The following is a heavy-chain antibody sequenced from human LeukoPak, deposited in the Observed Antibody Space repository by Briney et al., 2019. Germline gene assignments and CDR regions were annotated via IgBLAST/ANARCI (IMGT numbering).Heavy chain of an antibody. V-gene: IGHV5-51*01. CDR3: ARYSSSWYCDY. D-gene: IGHD6-13*01. CDR1: RYSLTLYR. Sequence: VGSLKLSCKWSRYSLTLYRIGSVRHMPGKGVEWMGIIYPGDSDTRYSPSFQGQVTISADKSISTAYLQWSSLKASDTAMYYCARYSSSWYCDYWGQGTLVTVSS. CDR2: IYPGDSDT. J-gene: IGHJ4*02.